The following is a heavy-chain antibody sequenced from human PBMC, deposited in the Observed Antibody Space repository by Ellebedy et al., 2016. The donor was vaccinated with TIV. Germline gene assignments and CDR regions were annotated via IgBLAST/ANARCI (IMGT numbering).Heavy chain of an antibody. J-gene: IGHJ4*02. CDR3: AKDAGPSDWLYGH. D-gene: IGHD3-9*01. V-gene: IGHV3-23*01. CDR1: GFTFNNYA. Sequence: GESLKISCAASGFTFNNYAMSSVRQAPGKGLEWVSVIVGSGGTTHYADSVRGRFTISRDNSKNTVYLQMNSLRAEDTAVYYCAKDAGPSDWLYGHWGQGTLVTVSS. CDR2: IVGSGGTT.